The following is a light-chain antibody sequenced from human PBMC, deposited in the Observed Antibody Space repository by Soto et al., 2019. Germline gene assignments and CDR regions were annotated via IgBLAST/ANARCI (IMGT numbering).Light chain of an antibody. J-gene: IGKJ4*01. Sequence: IQLTHSPSSLSASIGERVTITCRASQVISSYLDWYQQKPGKAPNLLIYAAYTLQSGVPSRFSGGGSGTEFTLTISSLQPEDFATYYCQQLNSYPLTFGGGTKVDI. CDR2: AAY. CDR1: QVISSY. V-gene: IGKV1-9*01. CDR3: QQLNSYPLT.